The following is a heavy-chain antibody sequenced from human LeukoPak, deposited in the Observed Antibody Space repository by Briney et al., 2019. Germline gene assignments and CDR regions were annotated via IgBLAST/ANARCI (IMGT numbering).Heavy chain of an antibody. CDR3: ARRIAAGGTAVGY. CDR2: IDPSGGST. CDR1: GYTFTSFH. J-gene: IGHJ4*02. D-gene: IGHD6-13*01. Sequence: ASVKVSCKTSGYTFTSFHMHWVRQAPGQGLEWMGMIDPSGGSTTYAQNFQGRVTMTRDTSTNTFYMELSSLRFDDTAIYFCARRIAAGGTAVGYWGQGTLVTVSS. V-gene: IGHV1-46*01.